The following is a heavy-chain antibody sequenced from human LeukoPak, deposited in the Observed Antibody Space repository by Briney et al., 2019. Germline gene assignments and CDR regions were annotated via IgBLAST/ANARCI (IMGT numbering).Heavy chain of an antibody. Sequence: PGGSLRLSCAASGFTFGIYSINWVRQAPGKGLEWISYISSSSSTIYYADSVKGRFTISRDNAKNSLYLQMNSLRAEDTAVYYCARGYCSSTSDWGQGTLVTVSS. J-gene: IGHJ4*02. D-gene: IGHD2-2*01. CDR1: GFTFGIYS. CDR2: ISSSSSTI. CDR3: ARGYCSSTSD. V-gene: IGHV3-48*04.